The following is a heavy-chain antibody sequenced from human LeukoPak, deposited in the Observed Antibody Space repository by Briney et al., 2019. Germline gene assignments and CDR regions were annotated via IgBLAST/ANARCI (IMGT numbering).Heavy chain of an antibody. J-gene: IGHJ3*02. D-gene: IGHD3-9*01. V-gene: IGHV1-69*13. CDR1: GGTFSSYA. Sequence: SVKVSFKASGGTFSSYAISWVRQAPGQGLEWMGGIIPIFGTANYAQKFQGRVTITADESTSTAYMELSSLRSEDTAVYYCATPYDIHDAFDIWGQGTMVTVSS. CDR3: ATPYDIHDAFDI. CDR2: IIPIFGTA.